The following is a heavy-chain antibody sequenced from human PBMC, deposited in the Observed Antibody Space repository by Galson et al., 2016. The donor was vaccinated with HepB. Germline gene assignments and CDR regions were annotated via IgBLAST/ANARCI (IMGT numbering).Heavy chain of an antibody. CDR1: GYTFTSYA. V-gene: IGHV1-3*01. D-gene: IGHD1-26*01. CDR2: INGNGNT. J-gene: IGHJ4*02. CDR3: ANNIVGATTSFDY. Sequence: SVKVSCKASGYTFTSYAIHWVRQAPGQRLEWMGWINGNGNTKYLQKFQGRVTITQETQNSTAYMELSSLRSEDTAVYYCANNIVGATTSFDYWGQGTLVTVSS.